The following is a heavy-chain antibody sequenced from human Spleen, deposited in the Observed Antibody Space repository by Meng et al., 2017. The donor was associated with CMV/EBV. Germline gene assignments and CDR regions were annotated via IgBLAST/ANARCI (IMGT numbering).Heavy chain of an antibody. CDR2: ISSSSSTI. Sequence: GGSLRLSCAASGFTFSSYSMNWVRQAPGKGLEWVSYISSSSSTIYYADSVKGRFTISRDNAKNSLYLQMNSLRAEDTAVYYCARDTTTVVTRVDYWGQGTLVTVSS. D-gene: IGHD4-23*01. CDR1: GFTFSSYS. J-gene: IGHJ4*02. CDR3: ARDTTTVVTRVDY. V-gene: IGHV3-48*04.